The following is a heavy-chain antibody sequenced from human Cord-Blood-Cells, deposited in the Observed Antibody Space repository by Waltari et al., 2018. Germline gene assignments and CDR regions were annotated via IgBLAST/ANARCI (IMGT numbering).Heavy chain of an antibody. V-gene: IGHV1-2*04. CDR2: INPNSGGT. J-gene: IGHJ4*02. D-gene: IGHD3-9*01. Sequence: QVQLVQSGAEVKKPGASVKVSCKASGYTFTGYYMHWVRQAPGQGLEWMGWINPNSGGTNYAQKFQGWVTMTRDTSISTAYMELSRLRSDDTAVYYCARASPYYDILTGYYDYWGQGTLVTVSS. CDR1: GYTFTGYY. CDR3: ARASPYYDILTGYYDY.